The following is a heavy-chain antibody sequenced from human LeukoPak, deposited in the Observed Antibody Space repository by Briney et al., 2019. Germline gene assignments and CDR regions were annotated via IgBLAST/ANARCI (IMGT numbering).Heavy chain of an antibody. CDR2: IYYSGST. V-gene: IGHV4-59*12. CDR3: ARAVGYYDSSGYLIDY. J-gene: IGHJ4*02. CDR1: GGSISSYY. Sequence: SGTLSLTCTVSGGSISSYYWSWIRQPPGKGLEWIGYIYYSGSTNYNPSLKSRVTISVDTSKNQFSLKLSSVTAADTAVYYCARAVGYYDSSGYLIDYWGQGTLVTVSS. D-gene: IGHD3-22*01.